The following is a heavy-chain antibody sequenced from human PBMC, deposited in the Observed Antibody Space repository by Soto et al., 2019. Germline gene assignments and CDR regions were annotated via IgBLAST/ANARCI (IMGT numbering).Heavy chain of an antibody. V-gene: IGHV3-48*03. J-gene: IGHJ5*02. CDR1: GFIFSGYE. Sequence: SLLLSCEGSGFIFSGYEMNGVRQVPGKGLEWISYISISGTIIHYADSVKGRFTISRDNAKNSVYLQMNSLRVEDTAIYYCAREGGFDWFYPWGQGTLVTVSS. CDR3: AREGGFDWFYP. CDR2: ISISGTII.